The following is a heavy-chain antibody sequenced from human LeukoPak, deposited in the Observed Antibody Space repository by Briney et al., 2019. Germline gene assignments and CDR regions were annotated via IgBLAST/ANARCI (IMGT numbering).Heavy chain of an antibody. V-gene: IGHV3-30*02. J-gene: IGHJ4*02. CDR1: GFTFSSFG. Sequence: GGSLRLSCAASGFTFSSFGMHWVRQAPGKGLEWVAFIRYGGSYKYYADSVKGRFTISRDNSKNTLYLQMNSLRAEDTAVYYCATGPWGSYPTSDYWGQGTLVTVSS. CDR2: IRYGGSYK. CDR3: ATGPWGSYPTSDY. D-gene: IGHD1-26*01.